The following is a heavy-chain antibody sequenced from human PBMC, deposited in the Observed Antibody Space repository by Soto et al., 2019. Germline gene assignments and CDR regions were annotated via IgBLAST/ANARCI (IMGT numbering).Heavy chain of an antibody. V-gene: IGHV4-4*02. Sequence: SETLYITCTFSVDSMTRRVWWTWVRQPPGKGLEWIGEVFHTGNTNYNPSLKSRVTISVDTSKKQFSLKLSSVTAADTSVYYCARGTTGKVDYWGRGTMVTVSS. CDR1: VDSMTRRVW. D-gene: IGHD1-1*01. J-gene: IGHJ4*02. CDR3: ARGTTGKVDY. CDR2: VFHTGNT.